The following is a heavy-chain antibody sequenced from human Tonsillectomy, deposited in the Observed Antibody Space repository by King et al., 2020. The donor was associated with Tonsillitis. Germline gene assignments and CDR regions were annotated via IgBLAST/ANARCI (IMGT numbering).Heavy chain of an antibody. CDR1: GFTFSPYA. CDR3: ASGAVLLWFGDLPAGFDS. Sequence: VQLVESGGGLVQPGGSLRLSCAASGFTFSPYAMTWVRQAPGKGLEWVSGISGSGDITYYADSVKGRFTISRDNSKNTLYLQMNILRAEDTAVYFCASGAVLLWFGDLPAGFDSWGQGTLVTVSS. V-gene: IGHV3-23*04. D-gene: IGHD3-10*01. CDR2: ISGSGDIT. J-gene: IGHJ4*02.